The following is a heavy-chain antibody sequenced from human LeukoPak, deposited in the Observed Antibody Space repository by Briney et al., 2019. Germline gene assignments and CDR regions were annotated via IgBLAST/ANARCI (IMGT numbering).Heavy chain of an antibody. J-gene: IGHJ4*02. CDR3: ASGGSSWYYFDY. V-gene: IGHV4-39*07. CDR1: GGSIISSSYY. D-gene: IGHD6-13*01. Sequence: SETLSLTCTVSGGSIISSSYYWGWIRQPPGKGLEWIGSIYYSGSTYYNPSLKSRVTISVDTSKNQFSLKLSSVTAADTAVYYCASGGSSWYYFDYWGQGTLVTVSS. CDR2: IYYSGST.